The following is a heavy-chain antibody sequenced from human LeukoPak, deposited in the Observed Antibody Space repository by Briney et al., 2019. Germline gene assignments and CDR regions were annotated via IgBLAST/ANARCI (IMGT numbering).Heavy chain of an antibody. J-gene: IGHJ5*02. CDR3: ARSGGYYDFWSGHTWLAP. Sequence: SETLSLTCAVYGGSFSGYYWSWIRQPPGKGLEWMGEINHSGSTNYNPSLKSRVTISVDTSKKQFSLKLSSVTAADTVVYYWARSGGYYDFWSGHTWLAPWREGPLVPVSS. D-gene: IGHD3-3*01. V-gene: IGHV4-34*01. CDR2: INHSGST. CDR1: GGSFSGYY.